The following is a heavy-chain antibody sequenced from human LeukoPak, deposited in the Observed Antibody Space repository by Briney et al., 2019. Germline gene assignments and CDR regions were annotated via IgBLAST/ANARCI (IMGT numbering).Heavy chain of an antibody. CDR3: ARARFLAYGMDV. J-gene: IGHJ6*02. CDR1: GVTFRSYW. Sequence: GGSLRLSCVASGVTFRSYWMNWVRQAPGRGLEWVASIKEDGSDKFYVASVKGRLTVSRDNAKNSLFLQMNSLRAEDTAVYYCARARFLAYGMDVWGQGATVTVSS. D-gene: IGHD2/OR15-2a*01. V-gene: IGHV3-7*04. CDR2: IKEDGSDK.